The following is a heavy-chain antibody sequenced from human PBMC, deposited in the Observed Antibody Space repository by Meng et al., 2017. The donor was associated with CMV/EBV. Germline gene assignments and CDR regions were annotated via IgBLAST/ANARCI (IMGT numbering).Heavy chain of an antibody. V-gene: IGHV1-69*12. CDR3: ARGGDSGYSDY. D-gene: IGHD6-13*01. J-gene: IGHJ4*02. Sequence: GHRVQSAAEGKKPGSSGKVACKTSGGAFSTFAIRWVRQAPGEGLGWMGGIIPVFETANYAERFQDRVTITADDSTTTAYMELSSLRADDTALYFCARGGDSGYSDYWGQGTLVTVSS. CDR2: IIPVFETA. CDR1: GGAFSTFA.